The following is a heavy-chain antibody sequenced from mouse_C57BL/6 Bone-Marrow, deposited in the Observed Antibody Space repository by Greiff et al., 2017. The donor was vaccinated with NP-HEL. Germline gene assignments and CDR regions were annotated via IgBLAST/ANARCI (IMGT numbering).Heavy chain of an antibody. Sequence: DVKLQESGPGLVKPSQSLSLTCSVTGYSITSGYYWNWIRQFPGNKLEWMGYISYDGSNNYNPSLKNRISITRDTSKNQFFLKLNSVTTEDTATYYCAREGYGNYLDYWGQGTTLTVSS. J-gene: IGHJ2*01. V-gene: IGHV3-6*01. CDR1: GYSITSGYY. CDR2: ISYDGSN. CDR3: AREGYGNYLDY. D-gene: IGHD2-1*01.